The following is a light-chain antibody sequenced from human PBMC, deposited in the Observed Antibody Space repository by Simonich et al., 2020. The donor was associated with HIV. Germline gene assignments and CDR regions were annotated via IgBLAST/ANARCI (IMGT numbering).Light chain of an antibody. J-gene: IGKJ1*01. CDR1: QSVLYSYNNKTY. CDR2: WAS. Sequence: DIVMTQSPDSLAVSLGERATINCKSSQSVLYSYNNKTYLAWDQQKPGQPPKLLIYWASTRESGVPDRFSGSGSGTAFTLTISSLQAEDVAVYYCQQYYSTPTFGQGTKVEIK. V-gene: IGKV4-1*01. CDR3: QQYYSTPT.